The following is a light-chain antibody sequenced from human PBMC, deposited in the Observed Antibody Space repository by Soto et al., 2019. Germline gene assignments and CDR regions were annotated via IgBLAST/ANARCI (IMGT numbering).Light chain of an antibody. CDR2: KAS. CDR3: NHLVT. V-gene: IGKV1-5*03. CDR1: QSISSW. Sequence: DIQMTQSPSTLSASVGDRVTITCRASQSISSWLAWYQQKPGKAPKLLIYKASSLESGVPSRFSGSGSGTEFTLTISSRRPDDFTPYSCNHLVTLGQGTKGE. J-gene: IGKJ1*01.